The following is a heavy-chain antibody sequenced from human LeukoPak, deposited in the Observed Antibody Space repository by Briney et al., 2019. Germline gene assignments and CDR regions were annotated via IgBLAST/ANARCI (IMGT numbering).Heavy chain of an antibody. D-gene: IGHD1-26*01. V-gene: IGHV3-30*04. CDR3: ARSLVGAVYGSDF. Sequence: PGGSLRLSCAASRFPFNSYAMHWVRQAPGKGLEWVAFISYDGNNKYYADSVKGRFTISRDNSKDTLYLQMNSLRAEDTAVYYCARSLVGAVYGSDFWGQGTLVTVSS. CDR1: RFPFNSYA. CDR2: ISYDGNNK. J-gene: IGHJ4*02.